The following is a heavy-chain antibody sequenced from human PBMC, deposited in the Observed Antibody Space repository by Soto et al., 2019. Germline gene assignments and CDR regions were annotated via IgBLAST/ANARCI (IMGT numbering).Heavy chain of an antibody. D-gene: IGHD3-16*01. CDR1: GGTFSSYA. J-gene: IGHJ4*02. V-gene: IGHV1-69*13. CDR2: IIPIFGTA. CDR3: ARVSLRGRDLDPYGGYYFDY. Sequence: SVKVSCKASGGTFSSYAISWVRQAPGQGLEWMGGIIPIFGTADYAQKFQGRVTITADESTSTAYMELSSLRSEDTAVYYCARVSLRGRDLDPYGGYYFDYWGQGTLVTVSS.